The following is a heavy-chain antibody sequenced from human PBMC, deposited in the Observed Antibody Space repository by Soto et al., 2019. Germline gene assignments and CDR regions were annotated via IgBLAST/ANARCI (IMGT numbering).Heavy chain of an antibody. J-gene: IGHJ6*02. Sequence: PGESLKISCKGSGYSFTSYWIGWVRQMPGKGLEWMGIIYPGDSDTRYSPSFQGQVTISADKSISTAYLQWSSLKASDTAMYYCARRRRIAVAGLYYYYGMDVWGQGTTVTVSS. D-gene: IGHD6-19*01. CDR3: ARRRRIAVAGLYYYYGMDV. CDR2: IYPGDSDT. V-gene: IGHV5-51*01. CDR1: GYSFTSYW.